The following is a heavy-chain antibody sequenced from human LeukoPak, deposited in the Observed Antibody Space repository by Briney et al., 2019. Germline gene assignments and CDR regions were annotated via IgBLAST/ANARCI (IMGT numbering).Heavy chain of an antibody. CDR1: GFSLSTSGVG. Sequence: SGPTLVKPPQTLTLTCTFSGFSLSTSGVGVGWIRQPPGKALEWLALMYWDDDKRYSPSLKSRLTITKDTSKNQVVLTMTNMDPVDTATYYCAHRPGSGSYYEQYFDYWGQGTLVTVSS. J-gene: IGHJ4*02. D-gene: IGHD3-10*01. CDR2: MYWDDDK. CDR3: AHRPGSGSYYEQYFDY. V-gene: IGHV2-5*02.